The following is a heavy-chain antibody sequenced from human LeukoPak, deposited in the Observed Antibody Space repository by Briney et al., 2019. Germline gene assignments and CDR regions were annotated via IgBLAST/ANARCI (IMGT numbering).Heavy chain of an antibody. D-gene: IGHD6-19*01. CDR2: INPNSGGA. CDR1: GYTFTGYY. Sequence: ASVKVSCKASGYTFTGYYMHWVRQAPGQGLEWMGWINPNSGGANSAQKFQGRVTMTRDTSISTAYMELSSLTSDDTAVYYCARTVPGEPLDSWGQGTLVTVSS. CDR3: ARTVPGEPLDS. V-gene: IGHV1-2*02. J-gene: IGHJ4*02.